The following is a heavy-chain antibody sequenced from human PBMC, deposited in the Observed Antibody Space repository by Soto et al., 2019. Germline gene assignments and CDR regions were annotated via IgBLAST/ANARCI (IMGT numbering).Heavy chain of an antibody. D-gene: IGHD6-13*01. CDR3: ARQVIDSSSWYAHWFDP. CDR2: IYPGDSDT. CDR1: GYSFTSYW. V-gene: IGHV5-51*01. J-gene: IGHJ5*02. Sequence: GESLKISCKGSGYSFTSYWIGWVRQMPGKGLEWMGIIYPGDSDTRYSPSFQGQVTISADKSISTDYLQWSSLKASDTAMYYCARQVIDSSSWYAHWFDPWGQGTLVTVSS.